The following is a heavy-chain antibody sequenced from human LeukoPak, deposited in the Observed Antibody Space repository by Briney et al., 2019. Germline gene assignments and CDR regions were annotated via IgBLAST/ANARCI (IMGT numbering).Heavy chain of an antibody. D-gene: IGHD2-2*01. Sequence: PGGSLRLSCAASGNYWMHWVRQAPGKGLVWVSHINSDGSWTSYADSVKGRFTISKDNAKNTVYLQMNNLRAEDTAVYYCLSFYETYWGRGTLVTVSS. CDR2: INSDGSWT. CDR1: GNYW. J-gene: IGHJ4*02. V-gene: IGHV3-74*01. CDR3: LSFYETY.